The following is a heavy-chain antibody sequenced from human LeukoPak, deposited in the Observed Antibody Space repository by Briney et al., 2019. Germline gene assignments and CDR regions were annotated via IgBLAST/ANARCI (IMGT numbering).Heavy chain of an antibody. Sequence: SETLSLTCAVYGGSFSGYYWSWIRQPPGKGLEWIGEINHSGSTNYNPSLKSRVTISVDTSKDQFSLKLSSVTAADTAVYYCARGGGGDIVVVPAAHMDVWGKGTTVTVSS. V-gene: IGHV4-34*01. CDR3: ARGGGGDIVVVPAAHMDV. D-gene: IGHD2-2*01. CDR2: INHSGST. J-gene: IGHJ6*03. CDR1: GGSFSGYY.